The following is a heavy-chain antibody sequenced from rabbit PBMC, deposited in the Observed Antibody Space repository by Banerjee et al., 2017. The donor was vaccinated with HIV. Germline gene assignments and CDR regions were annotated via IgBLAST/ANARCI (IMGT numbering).Heavy chain of an antibody. CDR3: ARYAYGYVGYNL. J-gene: IGHJ3*01. CDR2: INTNSGNA. CDR1: GIDFSSDYY. D-gene: IGHD6-1*01. Sequence: QSLEESGGGLVKPGGTLTLTCKASGIDFSSDYYMCWVRQAPGKGLEWIACINTNSGNAVYASWAKGRFTISKTSSTTVTLQMTSLTAADTATYFCARYAYGYVGYNLWGQGTLVTVS. V-gene: IGHV1S40*01.